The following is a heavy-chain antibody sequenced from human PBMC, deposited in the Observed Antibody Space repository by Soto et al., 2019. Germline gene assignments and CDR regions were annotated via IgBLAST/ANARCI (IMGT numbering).Heavy chain of an antibody. CDR2: IYYSGST. D-gene: IGHD2-15*01. CDR1: GGSISSYY. J-gene: IGHJ4*02. CDR3: ARALGYCSGGSCLIFDY. Sequence: SETLSLTCAVSGGSISSYYWSWIRQPPGKGLEWIGYIYYSGSTNYNPSLKSRVTISVDTSKNQFSLKLSSVTAADTAVYYCARALGYCSGGSCLIFDYWGQGTQVTVSS. V-gene: IGHV4-59*01.